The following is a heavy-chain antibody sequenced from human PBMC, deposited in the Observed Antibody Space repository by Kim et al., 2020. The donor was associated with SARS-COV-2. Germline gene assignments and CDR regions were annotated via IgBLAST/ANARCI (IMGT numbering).Heavy chain of an antibody. Sequence: GESLKISCKGSGYSFTSYWISWVRQMPGKGLEWMGRIDPSDSYTNYSPSFQGHVTISADKSISTAYLQWSSLKASDTAMYYCARRPVNCHGVCYRNGYYGMDVWGQGTTVTVSS. D-gene: IGHD2-8*01. V-gene: IGHV5-10-1*01. CDR1: GYSFTSYW. CDR2: IDPSDSYT. J-gene: IGHJ6*02. CDR3: ARRPVNCHGVCYRNGYYGMDV.